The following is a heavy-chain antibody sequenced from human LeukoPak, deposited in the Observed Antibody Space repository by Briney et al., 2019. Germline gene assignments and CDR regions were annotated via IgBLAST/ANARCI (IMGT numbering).Heavy chain of an antibody. Sequence: GGSLRLSCAASGFTFSNYAMSWVRQPPGKGLEWVSGISGSGTGTYYADSVKGRFTISRDNSKNTLFLQMNSLRAEDTAVYYCARAKGSLAAMVEAFDIWGKGTMVTLSS. J-gene: IGHJ3*02. V-gene: IGHV3-23*01. CDR2: ISGSGTGT. CDR1: GFTFSNYA. D-gene: IGHD2-2*01. CDR3: ARAKGSLAAMVEAFDI.